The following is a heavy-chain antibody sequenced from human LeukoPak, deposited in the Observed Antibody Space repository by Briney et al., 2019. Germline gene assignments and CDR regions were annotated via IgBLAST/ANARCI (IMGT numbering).Heavy chain of an antibody. V-gene: IGHV4-59*01. CDR1: GGSISSYY. CDR3: ARGQGYDILTGLYYYYGMDV. CDR2: IYYSGST. Sequence: SETLSLTCTVSGGSISSYYWSWIRQPPGKGLEWIGYIYYSGSTNYNPSLKSRVTISVDKSKNQFSLKLSSVTAADTAVYYCARGQGYDILTGLYYYYGMDVWGKGTTVTVSS. D-gene: IGHD3-9*01. J-gene: IGHJ6*04.